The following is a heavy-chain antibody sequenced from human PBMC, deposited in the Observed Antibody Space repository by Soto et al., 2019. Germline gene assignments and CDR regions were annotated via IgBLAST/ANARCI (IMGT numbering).Heavy chain of an antibody. J-gene: IGHJ4*02. Sequence: GGSLRLSCAVSGFSFSNAWMSWVRQAPGKGPEWVGRIKSRPDGGTTEYAAPVKGRITISRDDSKTTMYLEMSSLRAEDTAVYYCATYDSSGFYSRYWGQGTLVTVSS. CDR1: GFSFSNAW. CDR3: ATYDSSGFYSRY. V-gene: IGHV3-15*01. D-gene: IGHD3-22*01. CDR2: IKSRPDGGTT.